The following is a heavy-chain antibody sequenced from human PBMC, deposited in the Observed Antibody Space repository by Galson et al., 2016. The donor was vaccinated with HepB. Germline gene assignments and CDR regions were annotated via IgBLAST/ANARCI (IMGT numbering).Heavy chain of an antibody. CDR1: GFTFSSHG. J-gene: IGHJ5*02. CDR3: AKDYLTTTITTVGS. D-gene: IGHD5-12*01. V-gene: IGHV3-30*18. CDR2: ISYHGNDK. Sequence: SLRLSCAASGFTFSSHGMHWVRQAPGKGLEWVAVISYHGNDKYYVDSVKGRFTISRDNSKSTLYLQMDTLRAEDPAVYYCAKDYLTTTITTVGSWGQGTLVTVSS.